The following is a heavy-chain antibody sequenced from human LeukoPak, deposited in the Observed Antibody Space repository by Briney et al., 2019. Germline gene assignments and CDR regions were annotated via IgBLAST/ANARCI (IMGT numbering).Heavy chain of an antibody. V-gene: IGHV4-39*01. CDR3: ARAKGSKRDFDY. Sequence: PSETLSLTCTVSGGSISSSSYYWGWIRQPPGKGLEWIGSIYYSGSTYYNPSLKSRVTISVDTSKNQFSLQLNSVTPEDTAVYYCARAKGSKRDFDYWGQGTLVTVSS. J-gene: IGHJ4*02. CDR1: GGSISSSSYY. CDR2: IYYSGST.